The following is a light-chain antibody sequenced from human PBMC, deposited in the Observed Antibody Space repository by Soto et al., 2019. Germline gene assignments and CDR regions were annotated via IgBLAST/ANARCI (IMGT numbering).Light chain of an antibody. CDR3: SSYTSSSFYV. V-gene: IGLV2-14*01. J-gene: IGLJ1*01. CDR1: SSDVGGYNY. CDR2: EVS. Sequence: QSVLTQPASVSGSPGQSITISCTGTSSDVGGYNYVSWYQQHPGKAPKLMIYEVSNRPSGVSNRFSGSKSGNTASLTISGLQAEDEDDYYCSSYTSSSFYVFGTGTKVT.